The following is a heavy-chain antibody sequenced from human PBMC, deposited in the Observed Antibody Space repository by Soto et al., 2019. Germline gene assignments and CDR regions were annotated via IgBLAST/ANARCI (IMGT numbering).Heavy chain of an antibody. V-gene: IGHV3-73*01. D-gene: IGHD2-2*01. CDR1: GFTFSDSA. CDR2: VANKPEGYTI. CDR3: TRGYCISTSCYGMDV. Sequence: PGGSLRLSCAASGFTFSDSAIHWVRQAPGKGLEWVGRVANKPEGYTITYGVSVKGRFTISRDDPQNMAYLQMNSLKIEDTAVYYCTRGYCISTSCYGMDVWGQGTTVTVSS. J-gene: IGHJ6*02.